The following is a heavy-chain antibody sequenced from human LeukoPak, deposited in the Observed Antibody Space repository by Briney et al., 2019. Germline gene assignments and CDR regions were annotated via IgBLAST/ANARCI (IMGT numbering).Heavy chain of an antibody. Sequence: PSETLSLTCTVSGGSISSYYWSWIRQPPGKGLEWIGYIYYSGSTNYNPSLKSRVTISVDTSKNQFSLKLSSVTAADTAVYYCARRSKLERGYYGMDVWGQGTTVTVSS. V-gene: IGHV4-59*08. CDR2: IYYSGST. J-gene: IGHJ6*02. CDR1: GGSISSYY. D-gene: IGHD1-1*01. CDR3: ARRSKLERGYYGMDV.